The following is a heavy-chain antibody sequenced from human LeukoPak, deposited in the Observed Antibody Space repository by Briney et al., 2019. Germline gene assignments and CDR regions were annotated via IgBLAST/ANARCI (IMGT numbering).Heavy chain of an antibody. V-gene: IGHV3-74*01. CDR3: ARDRETCFDY. D-gene: IGHD1-26*01. J-gene: IGHJ4*02. CDR1: GFTFSSNW. Sequence: GGSLRLSCAASGFTFSSNWMHWVRQAPGKGLVWVSRIKGDGSSTSYADSVKGRFTISRDNSKNTLYLQMNSLRAEDTAVYYCARDRETCFDYWGQGTLVTVSS. CDR2: IKGDGSST.